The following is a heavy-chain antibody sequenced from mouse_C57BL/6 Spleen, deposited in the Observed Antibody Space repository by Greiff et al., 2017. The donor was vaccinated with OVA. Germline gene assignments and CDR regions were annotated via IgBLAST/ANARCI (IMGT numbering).Heavy chain of an antibody. CDR2: INPNNGGT. CDR1: GYTFTDYN. Sequence: VQLQQSGPELVKPGASVKIPCKASGYTFTDYNMDWVKQSHGKSLEWIGDINPNNGGTFYNQKFKGKATLTVDKSSSTAYMELRSLTSEDTAVDYCAREARYDAMDYWGQGTSVTVSS. J-gene: IGHJ4*01. V-gene: IGHV1-18*01. CDR3: AREARYDAMDY.